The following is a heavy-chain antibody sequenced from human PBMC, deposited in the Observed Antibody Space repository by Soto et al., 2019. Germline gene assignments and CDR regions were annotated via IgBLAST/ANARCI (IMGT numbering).Heavy chain of an antibody. Sequence: PSETLSLTCAVYGGSFSGYYWSWIRQPPGKGLEWIGEINHSGSTNYNPSLKSRVTISVDTSKNQFSLKLSSVTAADTAVYYCASSDLRITMTSARDDAFDIWGQGTMVTVS. J-gene: IGHJ3*02. CDR1: GGSFSGYY. V-gene: IGHV4-34*01. CDR3: ASSDLRITMTSARDDAFDI. CDR2: INHSGST. D-gene: IGHD3-22*01.